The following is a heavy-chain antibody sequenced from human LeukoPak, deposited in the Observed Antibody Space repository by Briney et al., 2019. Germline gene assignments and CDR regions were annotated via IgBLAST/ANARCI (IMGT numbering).Heavy chain of an antibody. CDR2: IYYSGST. CDR3: AREDSGYDFEY. J-gene: IGHJ4*02. D-gene: IGHD5-12*01. Sequence: PSETLSLTCTVSGGSISSGGYYWSWIRQHPGKGLEWIGYIYYSGSTYYNPSLKSRVTISVDTSKNQFSLKLSSVTAADTAVYYCAREDSGYDFEYWGQGTLVTVSS. V-gene: IGHV4-31*03. CDR1: GGSISSGGYY.